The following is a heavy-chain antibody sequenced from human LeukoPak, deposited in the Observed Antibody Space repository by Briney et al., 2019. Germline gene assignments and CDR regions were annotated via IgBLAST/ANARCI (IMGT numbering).Heavy chain of an antibody. CDR2: ISTDSTYI. CDR3: AREGAAPENWFDP. Sequence: PGGSLRLSCAASGFTFSSYSMNWVRQAPGKGLEWVSSISTDSTYIYYADSVKGRFTISRDSAKNSLYLQMNSLRAEDTAVYYCAREGAAPENWFDPWGQGTLVTVSS. D-gene: IGHD1-26*01. V-gene: IGHV3-21*01. J-gene: IGHJ5*02. CDR1: GFTFSSYS.